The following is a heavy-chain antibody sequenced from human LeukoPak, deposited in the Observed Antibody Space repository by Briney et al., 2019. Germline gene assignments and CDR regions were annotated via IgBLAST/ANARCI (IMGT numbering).Heavy chain of an antibody. Sequence: AESLKSSCKGSGYSFTSYWISWGRQMPGKGREWMGRIDPSGAYTNYSPSFQGHVTISADKSISTDYLQWSSLKASDTAMYYCARQDYYYYGMDVWGKGTTVTVSS. J-gene: IGHJ6*04. CDR2: IDPSGAYT. V-gene: IGHV5-10-1*01. CDR3: ARQDYYYYGMDV. CDR1: GYSFTSYW.